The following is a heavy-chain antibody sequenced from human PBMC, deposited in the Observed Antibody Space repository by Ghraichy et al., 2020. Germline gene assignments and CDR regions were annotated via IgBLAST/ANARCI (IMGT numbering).Heavy chain of an antibody. Sequence: ASVKVSCKASGYTFTNYGISWVRQAPGQGLEWMGWISVYNGNTNYAQKLQGRVTMTTDTSTSTAYMELRRLRSDDTAVYYCARDSSGVAAAGLFDYWGQGTLVTVSS. J-gene: IGHJ4*02. CDR2: ISVYNGNT. D-gene: IGHD6-13*01. CDR3: ARDSSGVAAAGLFDY. V-gene: IGHV1-18*01. CDR1: GYTFTNYG.